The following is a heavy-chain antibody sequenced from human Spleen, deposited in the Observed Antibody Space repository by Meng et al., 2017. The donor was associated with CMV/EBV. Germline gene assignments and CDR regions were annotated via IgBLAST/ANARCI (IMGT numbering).Heavy chain of an antibody. V-gene: IGHV3-53*01. CDR3: ASCSGGNCYAFDY. D-gene: IGHD2-15*01. Sequence: AASGCNVTSNYMSWGGQAPGKGLEWGSVIYSGGNTNYADYVKGRFTISRDNSKNTVYLQMNSLRAEDTAVYYCASCSGGNCYAFDYWGQGTLVTVSS. J-gene: IGHJ4*02. CDR1: GCNVTSNY. CDR2: IYSGGNT.